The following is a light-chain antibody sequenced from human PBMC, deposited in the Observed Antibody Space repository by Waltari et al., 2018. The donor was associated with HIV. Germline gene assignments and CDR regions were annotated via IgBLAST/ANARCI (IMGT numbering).Light chain of an antibody. CDR1: SPNVRNNS. Sequence: QSVLAQPRSVSGTPGQRVNISCSGSSPNVRNNSVYWYQQVPGVAPKLLIYRNNQLPSGVPDRFSGSKSGTSASLAISGLRTEDEAEYYCAAWDDRLSGRLFGGGTKVTVL. CDR3: AAWDDRLSGRL. V-gene: IGLV1-47*01. CDR2: RNN. J-gene: IGLJ2*01.